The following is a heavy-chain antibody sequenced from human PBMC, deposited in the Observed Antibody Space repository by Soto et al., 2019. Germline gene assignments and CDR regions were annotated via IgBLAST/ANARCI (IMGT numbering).Heavy chain of an antibody. J-gene: IGHJ4*02. CDR1: GFTFSNYG. CDR3: AKDLYGS. CDR2: ISYDGSIK. Sequence: QEQLVESGGGVVQPGRSLRLSCAASGFTFSNYGMHWVRQAPGKGLEWVAVISYDGSIKHYADSVKGRFTIARDNSKNTLLLQMNSLRGEDTAVYHCAKDLYGSWGQGTLVTVSS. V-gene: IGHV3-30*18. D-gene: IGHD4-17*01.